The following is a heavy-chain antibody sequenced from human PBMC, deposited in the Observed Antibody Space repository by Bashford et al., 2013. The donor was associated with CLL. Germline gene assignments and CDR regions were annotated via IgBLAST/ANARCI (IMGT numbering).Heavy chain of an antibody. Sequence: SETLSLTCAVSGYSISSGYYWGWIRQPPGKGLEWIGTIYHSGSSYYNSSLTSRVTISVDTSKNQFSLKLSSVTAADTAVYYCARADRADTFGYDFWSGYQQSPHYFDYWARESWSPSPQ. J-gene: IGHJ4*02. V-gene: IGHV4-38-2*01. CDR3: ARADRADTFGYDFWSGYQQSPHYFDY. CDR2: IYHSGSS. CDR1: GYSISSGYY. D-gene: IGHD3-3*01.